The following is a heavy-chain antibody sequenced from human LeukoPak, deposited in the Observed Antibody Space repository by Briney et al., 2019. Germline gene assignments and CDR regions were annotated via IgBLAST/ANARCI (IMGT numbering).Heavy chain of an antibody. J-gene: IGHJ4*02. D-gene: IGHD3-10*01. Sequence: SETLSLTCTVSGGSISSYYWSWIRQPPGKGLEWIGYIYYSGSTSYNPSLKSRVTISVDTSKNQFSLKLSSVTAADTAVCHCARDQSGGYYFDYWGQGTLVTVSS. CDR1: GGSISSYY. CDR2: IYYSGST. CDR3: ARDQSGGYYFDY. V-gene: IGHV4-59*01.